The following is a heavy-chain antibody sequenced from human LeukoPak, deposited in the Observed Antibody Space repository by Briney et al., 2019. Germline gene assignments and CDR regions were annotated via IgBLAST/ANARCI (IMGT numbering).Heavy chain of an antibody. CDR1: GYTFTSYG. D-gene: IGHD5-18*01. J-gene: IGHJ4*02. Sequence: GASVKVSCKASGYTFTSYGISWVRQVPGQGLEWMGWISAYTGNTNYAQNLQGRVTMTTDTSTRTAYMDLRSLRSDDTAVYYCARGLGRTAMVTRGGVRFDYWGQGTLVTVSS. V-gene: IGHV1-18*01. CDR3: ARGLGRTAMVTRGGVRFDY. CDR2: ISAYTGNT.